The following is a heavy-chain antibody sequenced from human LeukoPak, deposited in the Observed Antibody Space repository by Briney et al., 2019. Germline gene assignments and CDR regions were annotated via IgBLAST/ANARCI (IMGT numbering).Heavy chain of an antibody. D-gene: IGHD3-22*01. J-gene: IGHJ4*02. V-gene: IGHV3-30*19. CDR1: GFTFSSYG. CDR3: ARGGYYDSSGYNFY. Sequence: GRSLRLSCAASGFTFSSYGMHWVRQAPGKGLEWVAVISYDGSNKYYADSVKGRFTISRDNSKNTLYLQMNSLRAEDTAVYYCARGGYYDSSGYNFYWGQGTLVTVSS. CDR2: ISYDGSNK.